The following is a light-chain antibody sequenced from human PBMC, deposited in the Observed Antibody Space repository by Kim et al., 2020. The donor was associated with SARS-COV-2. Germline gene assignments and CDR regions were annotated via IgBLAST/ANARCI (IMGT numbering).Light chain of an antibody. J-gene: IGKJ2*01. V-gene: IGKV1-39*01. CDR1: ERINSY. CDR2: YAS. CDR3: QQTYTVPYT. Sequence: DIQMTQSPSSLSASVGDRVTITCRASERINSYLNWYQQKPGQTPKVLIYYASTLQSGVPSRFSGSESGTDFTLTISGLQPEDFAVYYCQQTYTVPYTFGQGTKVDIK.